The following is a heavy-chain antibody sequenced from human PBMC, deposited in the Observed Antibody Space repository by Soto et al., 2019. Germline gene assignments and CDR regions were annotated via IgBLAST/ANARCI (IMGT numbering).Heavy chain of an antibody. CDR3: AASDWDCSGCSCYQIGY. J-gene: IGHJ4*02. V-gene: IGHV1-69*02. CDR2: IIPILGIA. CDR1: GGTFSSYT. D-gene: IGHD2-15*01. Sequence: QVQLVQSGAEVKKPGSSVKVSCKASGGTFSSYTISWVRQAPGQGLEWMGRIIPILGIANYAQKFQGRVTITADKSTSTAYMELSSLRSEDTAVYYCAASDWDCSGCSCYQIGYWGQGTLVTVSS.